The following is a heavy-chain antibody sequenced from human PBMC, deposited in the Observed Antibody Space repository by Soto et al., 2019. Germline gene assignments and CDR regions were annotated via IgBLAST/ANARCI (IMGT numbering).Heavy chain of an antibody. D-gene: IGHD1-20*01. CDR1: GASINGGGYY. CDR2: IYYTGNT. CDR3: ARAITGTRGYYYGVDV. Sequence: QVQLQESGPGLVKPSQTLSLTCSVSGASINGGGYYWSWIRQHPGKGLEWIGHIYYTGNTYYNPPLKSRISISADTSKNQFSLRLTSVTAADTAVYYCARAITGTRGYYYGVDVWGQGTTVTVSS. J-gene: IGHJ6*02. V-gene: IGHV4-31*03.